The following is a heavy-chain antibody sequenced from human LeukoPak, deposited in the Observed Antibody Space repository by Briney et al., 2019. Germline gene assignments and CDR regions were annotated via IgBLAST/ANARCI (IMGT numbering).Heavy chain of an antibody. V-gene: IGHV4-61*02. J-gene: IGHJ6*04. CDR2: KSVSGHT. Sequence: SQTLSLTCAISGGSFSSGGYSWSWIRQPAGKGLEWIGRKSVSGHTNYRSSLESRVTMSVDTSKNQFSLRLTSVTTADTAVYYCVRVSRIDYGANPEGDVWGKGITVIVSS. CDR1: GGSFSSGGYS. D-gene: IGHD4/OR15-4a*01. CDR3: VRVSRIDYGANPEGDV.